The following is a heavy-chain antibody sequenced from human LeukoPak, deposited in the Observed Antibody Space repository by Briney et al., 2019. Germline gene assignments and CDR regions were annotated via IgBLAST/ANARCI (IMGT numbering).Heavy chain of an antibody. J-gene: IGHJ4*02. D-gene: IGHD6-19*01. Sequence: PSETLSLTCTVSGGSISNYYWSWIRQPPGKGLEWIGYIYYSGSTNYNPSLKSRVTISVDTSKNQFSLKLSSVTAADTAVYYCARHRYSSGSDYWGQGTLVTVSS. CDR2: IYYSGST. V-gene: IGHV4-59*08. CDR1: GGSISNYY. CDR3: ARHRYSSGSDY.